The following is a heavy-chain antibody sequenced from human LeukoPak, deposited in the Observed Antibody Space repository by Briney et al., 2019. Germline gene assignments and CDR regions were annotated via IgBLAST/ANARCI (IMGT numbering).Heavy chain of an antibody. CDR1: GYTFTGYY. J-gene: IGHJ4*02. CDR2: INPNSGGT. Sequence: ASVEVSCKASGYTFTGYYMHWVRQAPGQGLEWMGRINPNSGGTNYAQKFQGRVTMTRDTSISTAYMELSRLRSDDTAVYYCARVSSPRYFDWLAFDYWGQGTLVTVSS. V-gene: IGHV1-2*06. CDR3: ARVSSPRYFDWLAFDY. D-gene: IGHD3-9*01.